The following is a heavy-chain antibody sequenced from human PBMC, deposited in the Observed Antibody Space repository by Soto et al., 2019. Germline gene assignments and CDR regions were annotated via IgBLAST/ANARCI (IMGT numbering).Heavy chain of an antibody. CDR2: IYYTGSP. V-gene: IGHV4-59*01. J-gene: IGHJ6*02. CDR1: GGSISGYS. D-gene: IGHD3-10*01. CDR3: ARELPGRRVGTERNTEEYNGMDV. Sequence: SETLSLTCTVSGGSISGYSWSWIRQPPGKGLEWIGHIYYTGSPKYNPSLKSRVTMSLDTSKNQFSLKLSSVTAADTAVYYCARELPGRRVGTERNTEEYNGMDVWGQGTTVT.